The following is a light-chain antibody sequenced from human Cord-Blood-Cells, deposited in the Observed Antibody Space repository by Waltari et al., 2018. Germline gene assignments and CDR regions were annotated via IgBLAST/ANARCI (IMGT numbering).Light chain of an antibody. CDR1: QSISSY. CDR2: AAS. Sequence: DIQMTPSPSSLSAYVGDSVNITCRTSQSISSYLNWYQQKPGKATTLLIYAASSLQSGVPSRFSGSGSGTDFTLTISSLQPEDFATYYCQQSYSTPLTFGGGTKLEIK. CDR3: QQSYSTPLT. V-gene: IGKV1-39*01. J-gene: IGKJ4*01.